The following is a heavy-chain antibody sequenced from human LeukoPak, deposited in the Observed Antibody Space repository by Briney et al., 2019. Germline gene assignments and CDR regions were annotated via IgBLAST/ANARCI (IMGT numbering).Heavy chain of an antibody. CDR2: VPYDGRNQ. J-gene: IGHJ4*02. CDR3: ARISGWYCDY. Sequence: GGSLRLSCAASGFTFSSYGMHWVRQAPGKGLEWVAFVPYDGRNQYFADSVKGRFTISRDISKNTLHLQMNSLRAEDTAVYYCARISGWYCDYWGQGTLVTVSS. V-gene: IGHV3-30*02. D-gene: IGHD6-19*01. CDR1: GFTFSSYG.